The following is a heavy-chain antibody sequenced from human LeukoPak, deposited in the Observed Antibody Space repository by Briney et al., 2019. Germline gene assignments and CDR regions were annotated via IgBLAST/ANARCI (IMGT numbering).Heavy chain of an antibody. CDR2: ISYSGNI. CDR1: GGSVSGDPYY. Sequence: SETLSLTCTVSGGSVSGDPYYWSWIRQPPGKGPEWIGHISYSGNINSNPSLRSRVTASVDTSKNQFSLKLSSVTAADTAVYYCARYCTGANCYSNIGAFGIWGRGTMVTVSS. J-gene: IGHJ3*02. D-gene: IGHD2-15*01. V-gene: IGHV4-61*01. CDR3: ARYCTGANCYSNIGAFGI.